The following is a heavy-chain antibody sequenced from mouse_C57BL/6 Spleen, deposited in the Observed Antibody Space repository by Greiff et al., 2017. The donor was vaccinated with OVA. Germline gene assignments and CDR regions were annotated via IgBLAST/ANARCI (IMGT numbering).Heavy chain of an antibody. CDR3: ARKGLRPGDYFDY. V-gene: IGHV1-4*01. D-gene: IGHD3-2*02. Sequence: VQLQESGAELARPGASVKMSCKASGYTFTSYTMHWVKQRPGQGLEWIGYINPSSGYTKYNQKFKDKATLTADKSSSTAYMQLSSLTSEDSAVYYGARKGLRPGDYFDYWGQGTTLTVSA. CDR1: GYTFTSYT. CDR2: INPSSGYT. J-gene: IGHJ2*01.